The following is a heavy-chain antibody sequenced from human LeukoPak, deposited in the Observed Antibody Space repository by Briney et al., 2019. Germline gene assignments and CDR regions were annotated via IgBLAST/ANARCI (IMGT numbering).Heavy chain of an antibody. CDR3: ARDPSGDY. V-gene: IGHV3-7*01. J-gene: IGHJ4*02. D-gene: IGHD3-10*01. Sequence: GGSLRLSCVASGFTISDSWMSWVRQTPGKGLEWLANIKDDASEKYYADSVKGRFTISRDNSKNTLYLQMNSLRAEDTAVYYCARDPSGDYWGQGTLVTVSS. CDR1: GFTISDSW. CDR2: IKDDASEK.